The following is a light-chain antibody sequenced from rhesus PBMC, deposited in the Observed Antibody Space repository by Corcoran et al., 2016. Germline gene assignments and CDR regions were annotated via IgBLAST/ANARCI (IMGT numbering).Light chain of an antibody. CDR1: QGISKW. CDR2: KAS. Sequence: DIQMTQSPSSLSGSVGDRVTITCRASQGISKWLAWYRQKQEKTPKIMIYKASNWETGVPSRFMGSGSGTDFTLTISSLQPEDVATYYCQQHDTSPWTFGQGTKVEIK. J-gene: IGKJ1*01. CDR3: QQHDTSPWT. V-gene: IGKV1-69*01.